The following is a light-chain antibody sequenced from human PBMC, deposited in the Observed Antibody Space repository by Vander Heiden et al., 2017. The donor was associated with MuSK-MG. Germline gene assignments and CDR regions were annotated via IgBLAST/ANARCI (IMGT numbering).Light chain of an antibody. CDR1: SGINVGTYR. CDR2: YKSHSDR. CDR3: AIWYSSTSV. V-gene: IGLV5-39*01. J-gene: IGLJ2*01. Sequence: QPVLTQPTSLSASPGASARFTCTLRSGINVGTYRIYWYQQKHRSLPRYLLRYKSHSDRQQGSGVPSRFSGSKDASTNAGLLLISGLQSEDDADYYCAIWYSSTSVFGGGTKLTVL.